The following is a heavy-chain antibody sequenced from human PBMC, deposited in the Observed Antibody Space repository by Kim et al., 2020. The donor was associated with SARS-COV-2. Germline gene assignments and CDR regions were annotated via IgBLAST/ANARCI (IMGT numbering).Heavy chain of an antibody. Sequence: SETLSLTCTVSGGSISSYYWSWIRQPPGKGLEWIGYIYYSGSTNYNPSLKSRVTISVDTSKNQFSLKLSSVTAADTAVYYCARDRGGGYYYYDSSGHDAFDIWGQGTMVTVSS. CDR1: GGSISSYY. CDR2: IYYSGST. CDR3: ARDRGGGYYYYDSSGHDAFDI. V-gene: IGHV4-59*13. J-gene: IGHJ3*02. D-gene: IGHD3-22*01.